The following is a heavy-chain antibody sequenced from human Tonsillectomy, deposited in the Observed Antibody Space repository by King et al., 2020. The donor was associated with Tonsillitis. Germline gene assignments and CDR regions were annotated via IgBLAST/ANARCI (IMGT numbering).Heavy chain of an antibody. V-gene: IGHV3-7*03. D-gene: IGHD5-12*01. CDR2: IKQDGSEK. Sequence: QLVQSGGGLVQPGGSLRLSCAASGFTFSSYWMSWVRQAPGKGLEWVANIKQDGSEKYYVDSVKGRFTISRDNAKNSLYLQMNSLRAEDTAVYYCARDSGLEYSGYGWFDPWGQGTLVTVSS. CDR3: ARDSGLEYSGYGWFDP. CDR1: GFTFSSYW. J-gene: IGHJ5*02.